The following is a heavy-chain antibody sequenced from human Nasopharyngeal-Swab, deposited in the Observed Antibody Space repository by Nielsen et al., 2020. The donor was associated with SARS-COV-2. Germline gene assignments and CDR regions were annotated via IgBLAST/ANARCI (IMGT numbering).Heavy chain of an antibody. D-gene: IGHD1-7*01. Sequence: SETLSLTCAVSGSSISSGYYWGWIRQPPGKGLEWIGSIYHSGSTYYNPSLKSRVTISVDTSKNQFSLKLSSVTAADTAVYYCARPLTGTTGNWFDPWGQGTLVTVSS. CDR2: IYHSGST. CDR1: GSSISSGYY. J-gene: IGHJ5*02. V-gene: IGHV4-38-2*01. CDR3: ARPLTGTTGNWFDP.